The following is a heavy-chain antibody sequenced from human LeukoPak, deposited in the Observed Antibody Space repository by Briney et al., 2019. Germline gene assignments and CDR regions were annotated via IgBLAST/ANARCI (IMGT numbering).Heavy chain of an antibody. CDR1: GFTFSNYG. CDR2: ITGSGGST. Sequence: PGGSLRLSCAASGFTFSNYGLSWVRQAPGKGLEWVSGITGSGGSTYYADSVKGRFTISRDNSKNTLYLQMNSLRAEDTAMYYCTTAGLAVAPGDWGQGTLVTVSS. CDR3: TTAGLAVAPGD. D-gene: IGHD6-19*01. V-gene: IGHV3-23*01. J-gene: IGHJ4*02.